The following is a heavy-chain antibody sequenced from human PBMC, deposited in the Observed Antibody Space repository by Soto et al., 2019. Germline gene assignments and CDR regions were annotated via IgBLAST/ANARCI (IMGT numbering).Heavy chain of an antibody. D-gene: IGHD3-10*01. V-gene: IGHV4-31*03. CDR3: ARWFGESFPLFYHGVDV. Sequence: QVQLQESGPGLVKPSQTLSLTCTVSGASISSAGYYWSWIRQHPGKGLEWIGYIYYSGDTYYNPSLKSRVTISLDTSKNQLSLKVRSVTAADSAVYYCARWFGESFPLFYHGVDVWGQGTTITVSS. CDR1: GASISSAGYY. J-gene: IGHJ6*02. CDR2: IYYSGDT.